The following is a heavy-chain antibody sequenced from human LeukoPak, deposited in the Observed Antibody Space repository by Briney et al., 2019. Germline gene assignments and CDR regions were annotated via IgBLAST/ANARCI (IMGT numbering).Heavy chain of an antibody. J-gene: IGHJ4*02. CDR1: GFTVSTNY. Sequence: QSGGSLRLSCAASGFTVSTNYMSWVRQAPGKGLEWVSAISGSGGSTYYADSVKGRFTISRDNSKNTLYLQMNSLRAEDTAVYYCAKESAAAGNRDYWGQGTLVTVSS. CDR3: AKESAAAGNRDY. D-gene: IGHD6-13*01. V-gene: IGHV3-23*01. CDR2: ISGSGGST.